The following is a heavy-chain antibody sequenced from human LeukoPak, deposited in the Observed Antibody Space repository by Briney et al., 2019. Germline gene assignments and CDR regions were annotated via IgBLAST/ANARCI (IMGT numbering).Heavy chain of an antibody. V-gene: IGHV4-31*03. CDR2: MYHNGRP. CDR1: GGSISSGGYY. Sequence: SETLSLTCTVSGGSISSGGYYWSWIRQQPGKGLESIAYMYHNGRPYYNPSLQSRVTISVDTSKNQFSLKLSSVTAADTAIYYCARVGWVTSFVESWGQGTPVTVSS. CDR3: ARVGWVTSFVES. D-gene: IGHD2-21*02. J-gene: IGHJ4*02.